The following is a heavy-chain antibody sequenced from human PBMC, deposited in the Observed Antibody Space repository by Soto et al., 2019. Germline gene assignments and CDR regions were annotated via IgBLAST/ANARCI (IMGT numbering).Heavy chain of an antibody. CDR3: AKDPRYYDFWRGHFDY. CDR2: IIPIFGTA. Sequence: SVKVSFKASGGTFSSYAISWVRQAPGQGLEWMGGIIPIFGTANYAQKFQGRVTITADESTSTAYMELSSLRSEDTAVYYCAKDPRYYDFWRGHFDYWGQGTLVTVSS. D-gene: IGHD3-3*01. J-gene: IGHJ4*02. CDR1: GGTFSSYA. V-gene: IGHV1-69*13.